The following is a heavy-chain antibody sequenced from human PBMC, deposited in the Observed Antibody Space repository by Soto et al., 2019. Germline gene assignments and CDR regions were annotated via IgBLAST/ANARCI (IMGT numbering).Heavy chain of an antibody. Sequence: SETLSLTCASYGGSFSCYYWPCHRQPPGTGLEWIGEINHSGSTNYNPSLKSRVTISVDTSKNQFSLKLTSVTAADTAVYYCARDKITGLFDYWGQGTLVTVSS. CDR3: ARDKITGLFDY. CDR2: INHSGST. CDR1: GGSFSCYY. J-gene: IGHJ4*02. V-gene: IGHV4-34*01. D-gene: IGHD2-8*02.